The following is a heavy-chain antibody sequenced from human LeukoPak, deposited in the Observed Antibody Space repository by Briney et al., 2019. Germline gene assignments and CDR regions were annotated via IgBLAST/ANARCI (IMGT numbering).Heavy chain of an antibody. V-gene: IGHV3-74*01. CDR1: GFTFSSYW. CDR3: AREFNAGDDFWSGYYETFGAFDI. Sequence: GGSLRLSCAASGFTFSSYWMHWVRQAPGKGLVWVSRINSDGSSTSYADSVKGRFTISRDNAKNTLYLQMNSLRAEDTAVYYCAREFNAGDDFWSGYYETFGAFDIWGQGTIVTVSS. D-gene: IGHD3-3*01. J-gene: IGHJ3*02. CDR2: INSDGSST.